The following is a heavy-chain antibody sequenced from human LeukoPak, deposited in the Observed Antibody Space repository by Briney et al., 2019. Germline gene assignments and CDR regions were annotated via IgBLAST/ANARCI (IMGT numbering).Heavy chain of an antibody. CDR3: AKDARSYYDSSGYYSDY. J-gene: IGHJ4*02. Sequence: GGSLRLSCAASGFTFSSYSMNWVRQAPGKGLEWVSSISSSSSYIYYADSVKGRFTISRDNAKNSLYLQMNSLRAEDTAVYYCAKDARSYYDSSGYYSDYWGQGTLVTVSS. CDR1: GFTFSSYS. D-gene: IGHD3-22*01. CDR2: ISSSSSYI. V-gene: IGHV3-21*04.